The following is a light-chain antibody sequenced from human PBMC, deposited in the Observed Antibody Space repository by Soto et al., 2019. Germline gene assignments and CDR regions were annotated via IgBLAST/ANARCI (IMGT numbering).Light chain of an antibody. Sequence: EIVLTQSPGTLSLSPGERATLSCRASQSVSSGYLAWYQQQAGQAPRLLIYDASSRATGIPDRFSGSGSGTDFTLTIVRLEPEDFATYYCQQLNNYPRTFGQGTKVDIK. J-gene: IGKJ1*01. CDR2: DAS. CDR1: QSVSSGY. CDR3: QQLNNYPRT. V-gene: IGKV3D-20*02.